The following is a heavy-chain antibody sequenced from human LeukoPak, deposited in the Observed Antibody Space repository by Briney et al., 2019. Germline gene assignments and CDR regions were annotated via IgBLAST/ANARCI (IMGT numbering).Heavy chain of an antibody. CDR2: ISTIGST. V-gene: IGHV4-61*02. CDR1: SGSLSSSNYY. J-gene: IGHJ6*03. D-gene: IGHD2-15*01. Sequence: SETLSLTCTVSSGSLSSSNYYWSWIRQPAGKGLEWIGRISTIGSTNYNPSLNSRVTISIDTSKNQFSLKLSSVTAADTAVYYCARDGCGGSCFHYYYYYMDVWGKGTTVTISS. CDR3: ARDGCGGSCFHYYYYYMDV.